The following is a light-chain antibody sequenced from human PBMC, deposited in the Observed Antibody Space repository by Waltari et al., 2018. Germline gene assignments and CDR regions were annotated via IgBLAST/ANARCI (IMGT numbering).Light chain of an antibody. Sequence: QSALTQPASVSGSPGQSVTISCTGTSSDVGGYKYVPWYQQHADKAPKLLIFEVSYRPSGVSDRFSASKSGNTASLTISGLQAEDEADYYCSSYTSSSTLIFGGGTKLTVL. CDR2: EVS. V-gene: IGLV2-14*01. CDR3: SSYTSSSTLI. CDR1: SSDVGGYKY. J-gene: IGLJ2*01.